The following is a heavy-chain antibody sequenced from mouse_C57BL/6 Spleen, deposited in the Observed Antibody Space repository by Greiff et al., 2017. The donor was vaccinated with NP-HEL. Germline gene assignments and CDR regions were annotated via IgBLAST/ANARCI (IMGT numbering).Heavy chain of an antibody. CDR1: TSYW. V-gene: IGHV1-55*01. CDR2: IYPGSGST. CDR3: ARWDLNWDY. J-gene: IGHJ2*01. Sequence: VQLQQPGAELVKPGASVKMSFTSYWITWVKQRPGQGLEWIGDIYPGSGSTNYNEKFKSKATLTVDTSSSTAYMQLSSLTSEDSAVYYCARWDLNWDYWGQGTTLTVSS. D-gene: IGHD4-1*01.